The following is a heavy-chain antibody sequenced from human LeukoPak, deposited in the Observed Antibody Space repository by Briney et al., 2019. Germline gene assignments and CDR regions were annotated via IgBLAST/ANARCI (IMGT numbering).Heavy chain of an antibody. Sequence: PSETLSLTCTVSGGSISSYFWSWIRQPPGKGLQWIGYIYYSGSTIYNPSLKSRVTISVDTSKDQFSLKLSSVTAADTAVYYCAREGSSWVKGYYYYYMDVWGKGTTVTISS. J-gene: IGHJ6*03. V-gene: IGHV4-59*01. CDR1: GGSISSYF. CDR3: AREGSSWVKGYYYYYMDV. D-gene: IGHD6-13*01. CDR2: IYYSGST.